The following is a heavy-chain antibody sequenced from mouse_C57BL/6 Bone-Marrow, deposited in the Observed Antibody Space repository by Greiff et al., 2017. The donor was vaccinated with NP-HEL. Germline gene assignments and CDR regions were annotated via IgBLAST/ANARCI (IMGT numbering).Heavy chain of an antibody. CDR2: IHPNSGST. CDR1: GYTFTSYW. J-gene: IGHJ3*01. Sequence: VQLQQPGAELVKPGASVKLSCKASGYTFTSYWMHWVKQRPGQGLEWIGMIHPNSGSTNYNEKFKSKATLTVDKSSSTAYMQLSSLTSADSAVYYCARFYSNPFAYWGQGTLVTVSA. CDR3: ARFYSNPFAY. D-gene: IGHD2-5*01. V-gene: IGHV1-64*01.